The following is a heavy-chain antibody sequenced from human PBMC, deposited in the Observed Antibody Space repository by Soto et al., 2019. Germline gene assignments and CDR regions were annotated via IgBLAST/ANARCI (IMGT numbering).Heavy chain of an antibody. CDR2: INAGNGNT. CDR3: ARDYYDSNGYYYSVIGY. Sequence: GASVDVSCKASGYTFTSYAMHWVRQAPGQRLEWMGWINAGNGNTKYSQKFQGRVTITRDTSASTAYMELSSLRPEDTAVYYCARDYYDSNGYYYSVIGYWGQGTLVTVSS. D-gene: IGHD3-22*01. J-gene: IGHJ4*02. V-gene: IGHV1-3*01. CDR1: GYTFTSYA.